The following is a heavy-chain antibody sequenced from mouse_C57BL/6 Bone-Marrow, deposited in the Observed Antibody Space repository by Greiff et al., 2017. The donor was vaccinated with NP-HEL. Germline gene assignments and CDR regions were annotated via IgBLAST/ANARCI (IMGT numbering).Heavy chain of an antibody. CDR2: IYPRSGNT. V-gene: IGHV1-81*01. D-gene: IGHD2-5*01. CDR3: ARNPCCSIYFDC. J-gene: IGHJ2*01. CDR1: GYTFTSYG. Sequence: QVHVKQSGAELARPGASVKLSCKASGYTFTSYGISWVKQRTGQGLEWIGEIYPRSGNTYYNEKFKGKATLTADKSSSTAYMELRSLTSEDSAVEFCARNPCCSIYFDCWGRGTTLTVSA.